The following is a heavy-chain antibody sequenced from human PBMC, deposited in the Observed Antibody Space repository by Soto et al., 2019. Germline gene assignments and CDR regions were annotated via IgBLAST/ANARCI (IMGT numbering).Heavy chain of an antibody. D-gene: IGHD3-10*01. J-gene: IGHJ4*02. CDR1: GGSISSSSYY. V-gene: IGHV4-39*01. CDR2: IYYSGST. CDR3: GRLMEGSGID. Sequence: QLQLQESGPGLVKPSETLSLTCTVSGGSISSSSYYWGWIRQPPGKGLEWFGSIYYSGSTYYNPSLRSRVTMSVNTSQNQFSLKLRSVTAADTAVYYCGRLMEGSGIDWGQGTLVTVSS.